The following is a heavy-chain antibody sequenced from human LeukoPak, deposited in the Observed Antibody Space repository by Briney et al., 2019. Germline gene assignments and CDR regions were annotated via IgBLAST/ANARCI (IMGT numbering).Heavy chain of an antibody. J-gene: IGHJ5*02. CDR1: GGSISSGDYY. V-gene: IGHV4-30-4*08. CDR2: IYYSGST. Sequence: PSQTLSLTCTVSGGSISSGDYYWSWIRQPPGKGLGWIGFIYYSGSTSYNPSLKSRVTISLDTSKNYFSLKLTSVTAADTAMYYCARGDYYDSSGYYYHWGQGTLVTVSS. CDR3: ARGDYYDSSGYYYH. D-gene: IGHD3-22*01.